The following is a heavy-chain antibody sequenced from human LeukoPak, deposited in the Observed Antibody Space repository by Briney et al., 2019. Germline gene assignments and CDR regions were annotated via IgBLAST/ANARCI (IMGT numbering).Heavy chain of an antibody. CDR2: ISSSSSYI. CDR3: ATLDYGDYAAFDY. J-gene: IGHJ4*02. V-gene: IGHV3-21*01. CDR1: GFTFRSYS. D-gene: IGHD4-17*01. Sequence: PGGSLRLSCAASGFTFRSYSMNWVRQAPGKGLEWVSSISSSSSYIYYADSVKGRFTISRDNAKNSLYLQMNSLRAEDTAVYYCATLDYGDYAAFDYWGQGTLVTVSS.